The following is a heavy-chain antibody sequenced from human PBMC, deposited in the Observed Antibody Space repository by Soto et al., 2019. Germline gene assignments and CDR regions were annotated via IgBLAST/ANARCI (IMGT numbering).Heavy chain of an antibody. CDR1: GFTFSSYS. Sequence: PGGSLRLSCAASGFTFSSYSMNWVRQAPGKGLEWVSSISSSSSYIYYADSVKGRFTISRDNAKNSLYLQMNSLRAEDTAVYYCARAVPLYYDILTGYYIPSPFDYWGQGTLVTVSS. D-gene: IGHD3-9*01. CDR3: ARAVPLYYDILTGYYIPSPFDY. J-gene: IGHJ4*02. CDR2: ISSSSSYI. V-gene: IGHV3-21*01.